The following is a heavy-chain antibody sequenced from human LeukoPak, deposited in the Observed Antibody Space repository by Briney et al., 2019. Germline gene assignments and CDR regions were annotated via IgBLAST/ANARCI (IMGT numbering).Heavy chain of an antibody. J-gene: IGHJ3*02. V-gene: IGHV3-33*08. CDR1: GFTFSSYG. Sequence: GRSLRLSCAASGFTFSSYGMHWVRKSPGKGLEWVAVIWYDGSNKFYADSVRGRFTISRDNSKHTLYVQMNSLRAEDTAVYFCARGRGSGWYDAFDIWAQGTMVSVSS. D-gene: IGHD6-19*01. CDR3: ARGRGSGWYDAFDI. CDR2: IWYDGSNK.